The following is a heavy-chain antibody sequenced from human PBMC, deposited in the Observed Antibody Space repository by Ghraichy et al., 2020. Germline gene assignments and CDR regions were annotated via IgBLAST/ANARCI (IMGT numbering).Heavy chain of an antibody. D-gene: IGHD2-15*01. V-gene: IGHV3-48*02. Sequence: RGSLRLSCAASGFTFSSFSMNWVRQAPGKGLEWVSYISRNSSTIYYADSVKGRFTISRDNAKNSLYLQMNSLRDEDTAVFYCAKEGGYCSGGRCLAARMDVWGQGTRVTVSS. CDR3: AKEGGYCSGGRCLAARMDV. CDR1: GFTFSSFS. J-gene: IGHJ6*02. CDR2: ISRNSSTI.